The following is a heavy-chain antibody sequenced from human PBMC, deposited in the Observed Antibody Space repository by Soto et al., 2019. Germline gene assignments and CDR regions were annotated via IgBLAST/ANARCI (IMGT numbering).Heavy chain of an antibody. J-gene: IGHJ6*02. Sequence: ETLSLTCAVYGGSFSGYYWSWIRQPPGKGLEWTGEINHSGSTNYNPSLKSRVTISVDTSKNQFSLKLSSVTAADTAVYYCARGQPKYYYYYGMDVWGQGTTVTVSS. V-gene: IGHV4-34*01. D-gene: IGHD5-18*01. CDR2: INHSGST. CDR3: ARGQPKYYYYYGMDV. CDR1: GGSFSGYY.